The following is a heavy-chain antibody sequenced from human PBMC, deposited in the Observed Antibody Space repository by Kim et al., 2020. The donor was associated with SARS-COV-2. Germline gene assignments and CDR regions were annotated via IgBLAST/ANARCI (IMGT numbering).Heavy chain of an antibody. CDR1: GGSISSSSYY. CDR3: ARDLGDGYNKESFFDY. V-gene: IGHV4-39*07. D-gene: IGHD5-12*01. Sequence: SETLSLTCTVSGGSISSSSYYWGWIRQPPGKGLEWIGSIYYSGSTYYNPSLKSRVTISVDTSKNQFSLKLSSVTAADTAVYYCARDLGDGYNKESFFDYWGQGTLVTVSS. CDR2: IYYSGST. J-gene: IGHJ4*02.